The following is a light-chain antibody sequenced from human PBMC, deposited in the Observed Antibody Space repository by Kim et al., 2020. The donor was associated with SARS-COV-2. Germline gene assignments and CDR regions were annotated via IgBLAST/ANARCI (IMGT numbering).Light chain of an antibody. J-gene: IGLJ3*02. CDR3: CSNAGSSTWV. V-gene: IGLV2-23*02. CDR1: SSDVGRYNL. CDR2: EVS. Sequence: QSALTQPASVSGSPGQSITISCIGTSSDVGRYNLMSWYQQYPGKAPKLMIFEVSKRPSGVSDRFSGSKSGNTASLTISGLQAEDEADYYCCSNAGSSTWVFGGGTQLTVL.